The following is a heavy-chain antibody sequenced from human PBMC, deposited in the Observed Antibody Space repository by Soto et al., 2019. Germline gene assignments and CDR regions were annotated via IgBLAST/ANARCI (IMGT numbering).Heavy chain of an antibody. J-gene: IGHJ2*01. V-gene: IGHV2-5*02. Sequence: QITVKESGPTLVKPTQTLTLTCTFSGFSLSTSGVGVGWIRQPPGKALEWLALIYWDDDKRYSPSLKSRLTITKDTAKNQVVLTMTNMDPVDTATYYCAQSGLGYGSGSYYPYWYFDLWGRGTLVTVSS. CDR2: IYWDDDK. CDR1: GFSLSTSGVG. CDR3: AQSGLGYGSGSYYPYWYFDL. D-gene: IGHD3-10*01.